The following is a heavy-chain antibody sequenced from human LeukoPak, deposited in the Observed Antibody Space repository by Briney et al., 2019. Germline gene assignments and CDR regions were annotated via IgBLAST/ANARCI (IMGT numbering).Heavy chain of an antibody. D-gene: IGHD3-3*01. CDR1: GFTFSSYG. Sequence: GGSLRLSCAASGFTFSSYGMHWVRQAPGKGLEWVAVIWYDGNNKYYADSVKGRFTISRDNSKNTLYLQMNSLRAEDTAVYYCAKGPDYDFWSGYYNGYFQHWGQGTLVTVSS. J-gene: IGHJ1*01. CDR3: AKGPDYDFWSGYYNGYFQH. V-gene: IGHV3-33*06. CDR2: IWYDGNNK.